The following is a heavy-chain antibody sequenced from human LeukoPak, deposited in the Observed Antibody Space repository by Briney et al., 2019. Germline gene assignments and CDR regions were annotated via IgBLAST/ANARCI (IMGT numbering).Heavy chain of an antibody. CDR2: LYSGGST. J-gene: IGHJ4*02. Sequence: GGSLRLSCAASGFTFSSYSMNWVRQAPGKGLEWVSILYSGGSTYYADSVKDRFTISRDNSKNTLYLQMNGLGAEDTAVYYCARQQWLVSDFDSWGQGTLVTVSS. CDR1: GFTFSSYS. D-gene: IGHD6-19*01. CDR3: ARQQWLVSDFDS. V-gene: IGHV3-66*04.